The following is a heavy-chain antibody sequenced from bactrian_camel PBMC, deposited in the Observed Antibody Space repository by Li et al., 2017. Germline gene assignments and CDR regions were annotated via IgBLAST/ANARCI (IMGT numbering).Heavy chain of an antibody. CDR2: LDSDGVT. D-gene: IGHD5*01. J-gene: IGHJ4*01. CDR1: GYTAGRYC. Sequence: HVQLVESRGGPVQAGGSLRLSCVTSGYTAGRYCMGWFRQAPGKEREGVASLDSDGVTKYADSVKGRFTISRDNAKDTLYLQMDSLRPEDTAMYYCAASLGKTYCHAAFFLTRARPNFGYMGQGTQVTVS. V-gene: IGHV3S55*01.